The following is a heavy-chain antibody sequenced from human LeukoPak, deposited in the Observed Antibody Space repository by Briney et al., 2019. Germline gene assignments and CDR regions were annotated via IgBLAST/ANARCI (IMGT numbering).Heavy chain of an antibody. CDR3: AGGVTIVRGTSKHFDY. D-gene: IGHD3-10*01. J-gene: IGHJ4*02. Sequence: SETLSLTCTVSGGSISNSNYYWGWIRQPPGKGLEWIGRVYTSASTNYNPSLESRVTISVDTSKNQFSLNLSSVTAADTAVYYCAGGVTIVRGTSKHFDYWGQGTLVTVSS. V-gene: IGHV4-61*02. CDR1: GGSISNSNYY. CDR2: VYTSAST.